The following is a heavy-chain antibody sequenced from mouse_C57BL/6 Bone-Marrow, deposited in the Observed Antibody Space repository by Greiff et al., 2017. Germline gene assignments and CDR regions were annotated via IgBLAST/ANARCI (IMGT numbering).Heavy chain of an antibody. CDR3: AREYYYGSSYGFAY. D-gene: IGHD1-1*01. V-gene: IGHV1-81*01. CDR2: MYPRSGNT. J-gene: IGHJ3*01. CDR1: GYTFTSYG. Sequence: VNLVESGAELARPGASVKLSCKASGYTFTSYGISWVKQRTGEGIEWSGEMYPRSGNTYYNEKFKGKATLTADKSSSTAYMELRRLTAENSAVYFCAREYYYGSSYGFAYWGQGTLVTVSA.